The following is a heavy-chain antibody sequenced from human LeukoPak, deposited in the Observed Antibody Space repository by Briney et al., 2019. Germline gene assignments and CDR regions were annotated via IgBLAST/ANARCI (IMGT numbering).Heavy chain of an antibody. D-gene: IGHD1-1*01. J-gene: IGHJ4*02. CDR1: GYTFTGYY. CDR2: INPNSGGT. Sequence: ASVKVSCKASGYTFTGYYMHWVRQAPGQGLEWMGWINPNSGGTNYAQKFQGRVTMTRDTSISTAYMELSRLRSDDTAAYYCARGPNWNDVGYFDYWGQGTLVTVSS. V-gene: IGHV1-2*02. CDR3: ARGPNWNDVGYFDY.